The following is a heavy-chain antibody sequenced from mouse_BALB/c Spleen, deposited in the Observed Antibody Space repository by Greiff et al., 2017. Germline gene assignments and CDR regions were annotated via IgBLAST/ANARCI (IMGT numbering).Heavy chain of an antibody. CDR1: GFTFSSYA. CDR3: ASYYRYDLAY. Sequence: EVQGVESGGGLVKPGGSLKLSCAASGFTFSSYAMSWVRQTPEKRLEWVATISSGGSYTYYPDSVKGRFTISRDNAKNTLYLQMSSLRSEDTAMYYCASYYRYDLAYWGQGTLVTVSA. J-gene: IGHJ3*01. D-gene: IGHD2-14*01. V-gene: IGHV5-9-3*01. CDR2: ISSGGSYT.